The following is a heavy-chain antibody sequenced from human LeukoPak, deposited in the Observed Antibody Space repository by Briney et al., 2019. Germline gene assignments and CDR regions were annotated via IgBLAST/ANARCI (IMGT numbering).Heavy chain of an antibody. V-gene: IGHV1-2*02. CDR3: ARDLGGSWYGYYFDY. CDR1: GYTFTGYY. D-gene: IGHD6-13*01. Sequence: GASVKGSCKASGYTFTGYYMHWVRQAPGQGLECMGWINPNSGGTNYAQKFQGRVTMTRDTSISTAYMELSRLRSDDTAVYYCARDLGGSWYGYYFDYWGQGTLVTVSS. J-gene: IGHJ4*02. CDR2: INPNSGGT.